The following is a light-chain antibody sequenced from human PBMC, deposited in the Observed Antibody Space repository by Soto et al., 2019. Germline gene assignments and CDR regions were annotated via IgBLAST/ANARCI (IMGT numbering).Light chain of an antibody. V-gene: IGKV1-5*03. CDR3: QQYNSYSWT. Sequence: DIQMTWSPSTLSASVGDTVTITCRASQSISSWLAWYQQKPGKAPKLLIYKASSLESGVPSRFSGSGSGTEFTLTISSLQPDDFATYYCQQYNSYSWTFGQGTKVGIK. CDR2: KAS. J-gene: IGKJ1*01. CDR1: QSISSW.